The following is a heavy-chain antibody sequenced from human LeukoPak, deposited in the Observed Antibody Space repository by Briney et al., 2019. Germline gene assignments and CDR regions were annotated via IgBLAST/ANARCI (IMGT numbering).Heavy chain of an antibody. CDR1: GGSISSGGYY. V-gene: IGHV4-31*03. CDR3: ARDVRAVRGVIKSYYFDY. D-gene: IGHD3-10*01. J-gene: IGHJ4*02. Sequence: PSETLSLTCTVSGGSISSGGYYWSWIRQHPGKGLEWIGYIYYSGSTYYNPSLKSRVTISVDTSKNQFSLKLSSVTAADTAVYYCARDVRAVRGVIKSYYFDYWGQGTLVTVSS. CDR2: IYYSGST.